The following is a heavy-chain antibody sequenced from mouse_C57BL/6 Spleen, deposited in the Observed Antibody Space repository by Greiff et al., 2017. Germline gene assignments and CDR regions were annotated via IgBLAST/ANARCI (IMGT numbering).Heavy chain of an antibody. CDR2: IWSGGST. D-gene: IGHD1-1*01. CDR1: GFSLTSYG. J-gene: IGHJ3*01. Sequence: VKVVESGPGLVQPSQSLSITCTVSGFSLTSYGVHWVRQSPGKGLEWLGVIWSGGSTDYNAAFISRLSISKDNSKSQVFFKMNSLQADDTAIYXCARNHYYGSSSFAYWGQGTLVTVSA. CDR3: ARNHYYGSSSFAY. V-gene: IGHV2-2*01.